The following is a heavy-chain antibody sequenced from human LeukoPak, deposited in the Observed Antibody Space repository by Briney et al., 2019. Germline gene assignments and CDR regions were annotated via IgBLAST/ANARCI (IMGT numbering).Heavy chain of an antibody. CDR2: IGIGGAT. V-gene: IGHV3-13*01. D-gene: IGHD1-26*01. J-gene: IGHJ3*02. Sequence: GGSLRLSCAASGFTFSSYDMHWVRQGTGKGLNWVSAIGIGGATYYAGSVKGRFTISRENAKNSLHLQMNSLGPGDTAMYYCVRERGSGSYGVEAFDIWGQGTMVIVSS. CDR1: GFTFSSYD. CDR3: VRERGSGSYGVEAFDI.